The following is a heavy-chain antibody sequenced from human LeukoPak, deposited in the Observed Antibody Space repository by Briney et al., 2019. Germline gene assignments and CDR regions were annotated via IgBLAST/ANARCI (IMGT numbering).Heavy chain of an antibody. J-gene: IGHJ4*02. CDR1: GFTINIFT. V-gene: IGHV3-7*01. D-gene: IGHD2-2*01. Sequence: GGSLRLSCAASGFTINIFTMNWVRQAPGKGLEWGANMNEYGSEKYYVDSVRGRFTISRDNAENSLFLHMNSLRVEDTAVYRCARVLYGSRVNVIDSWGPGTLVTVSS. CDR3: ARVLYGSRVNVIDS. CDR2: MNEYGSEK.